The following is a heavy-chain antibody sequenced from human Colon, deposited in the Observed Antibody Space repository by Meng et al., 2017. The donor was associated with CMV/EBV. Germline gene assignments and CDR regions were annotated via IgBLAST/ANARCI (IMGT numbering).Heavy chain of an antibody. CDR2: MNPNSGNT. CDR1: TSYD. D-gene: IGHD2-2*01. J-gene: IGHJ6*02. Sequence: TSYDINWVRQATGPGLEWMGWMNPNSGNTGYAQKFQGRVTMTRNTSISTAYMELSSLRSEDTAVYYCARGDIVVVPAAMAYYYGMDVWGQGTTVTVSS. CDR3: ARGDIVVVPAAMAYYYGMDV. V-gene: IGHV1-8*01.